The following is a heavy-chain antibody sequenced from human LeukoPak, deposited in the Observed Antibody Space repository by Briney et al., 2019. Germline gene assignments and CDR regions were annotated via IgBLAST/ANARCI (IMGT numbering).Heavy chain of an antibody. CDR1: GFSLITTGVG. V-gene: IGHV2-5*02. Sequence: GPTLVKPTQTLTLTCTFSGFSLITTGVGVGWIRQPPGKALDWLALIYWDDNKLYNPSLRSRLTITKDTSKNQVVLRLTNMDPVDTATYYCAHYGDYRFLYYFDHWGRGALVTVSS. D-gene: IGHD4-17*01. J-gene: IGHJ4*02. CDR2: IYWDDNK. CDR3: AHYGDYRFLYYFDH.